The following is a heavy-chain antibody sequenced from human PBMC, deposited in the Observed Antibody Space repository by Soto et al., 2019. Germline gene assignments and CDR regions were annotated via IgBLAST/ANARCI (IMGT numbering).Heavy chain of an antibody. Sequence: QLQLQESGPGLVKPSETLSLTCTVSGGSISSSSYYWGWIRQPPGKGLEWIGSIYYSGSTYYNPSLKSRVTLSVDTSKNQFSLKLSSVTAADTAVYYCARGLTYYYGSGTNTYYFDYWGQGTLVTVSS. D-gene: IGHD3-10*01. CDR2: IYYSGST. CDR3: ARGLTYYYGSGTNTYYFDY. J-gene: IGHJ4*02. CDR1: GGSISSSSYY. V-gene: IGHV4-39*01.